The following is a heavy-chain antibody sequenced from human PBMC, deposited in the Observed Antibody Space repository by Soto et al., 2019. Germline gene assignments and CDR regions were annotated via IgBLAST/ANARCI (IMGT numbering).Heavy chain of an antibody. D-gene: IGHD2-15*01. Sequence: SETLSLTCTVSGGSISSSSYYWGWIRQPPGKGLEWIGSIYYSGSTYYNPSLKSRVTISVDTSKNQFSLKLSSVTAADTAVYYCARPQGYCSGGSCATDNWFDPWGQGTLATVSS. J-gene: IGHJ5*02. CDR3: ARPQGYCSGGSCATDNWFDP. V-gene: IGHV4-39*01. CDR1: GGSISSSSYY. CDR2: IYYSGST.